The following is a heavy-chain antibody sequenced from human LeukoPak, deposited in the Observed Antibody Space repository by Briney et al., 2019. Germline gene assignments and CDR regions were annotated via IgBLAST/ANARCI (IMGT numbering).Heavy chain of an antibody. J-gene: IGHJ4*02. Sequence: PGRSLRLSCAVSGFIFSNYDMHWVRQAPGKGLEWVAVIWYDGSNKYYADSVKGRFTISRDNSKNTLYLQMNTLRAEDTAVYYCARDPGGVVYFDYWRQGTLVTDCS. CDR1: GFIFSNYD. D-gene: IGHD2-8*01. CDR2: IWYDGSNK. V-gene: IGHV3-33*01. CDR3: ARDPGGVVYFDY.